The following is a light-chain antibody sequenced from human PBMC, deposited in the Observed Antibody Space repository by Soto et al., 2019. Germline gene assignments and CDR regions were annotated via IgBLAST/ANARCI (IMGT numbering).Light chain of an antibody. CDR2: GAS. J-gene: IGKJ4*01. CDR3: QQYGSSLSLT. V-gene: IGKV3-20*01. Sequence: EIVLTQSPGTLSLSPGERATLSCRASQSVSSSYLAWYQQKPGQAPRLLIYGASSRATGIPDRFSGSGSGTDFTLPISRLEPEDVAVYYCQQYGSSLSLTFGGGTKVEIK. CDR1: QSVSSSY.